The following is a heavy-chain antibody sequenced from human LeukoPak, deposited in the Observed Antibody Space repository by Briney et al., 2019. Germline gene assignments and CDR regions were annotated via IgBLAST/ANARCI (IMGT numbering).Heavy chain of an antibody. Sequence: GGSLRLSCAASGFTFSSFAMGWVRQAPGKGLQWVSAIGGSGATIYYADSVKGRFTISRDNSKNTVYLQMNSLRVEDTALYYCVRSLDYWGQGTLVTVSS. CDR2: IGGSGATI. CDR1: GFTFSSFA. CDR3: VRSLDY. V-gene: IGHV3-23*01. J-gene: IGHJ4*02.